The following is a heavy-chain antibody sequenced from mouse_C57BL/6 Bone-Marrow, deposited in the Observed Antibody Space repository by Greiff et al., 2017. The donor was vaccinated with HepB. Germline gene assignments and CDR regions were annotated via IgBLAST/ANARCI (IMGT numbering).Heavy chain of an antibody. CDR3: TGRAQCYYYGSSYGTGGWYFDV. J-gene: IGHJ1*03. D-gene: IGHD1-1*01. CDR2: IDPETGGT. CDR1: GYTFTDYE. Sequence: VKLQESGAELVRPGASVTLSCKASGYTFTDYEMHWVKQTPVHGLEWIGAIDPETGGTAYNQKFKGKAILTADKSSSTAYMELRSLTSEDSAVYSCTGRAQCYYYGSSYGTGGWYFDVWGKGTTVTVSS. V-gene: IGHV1-15*01.